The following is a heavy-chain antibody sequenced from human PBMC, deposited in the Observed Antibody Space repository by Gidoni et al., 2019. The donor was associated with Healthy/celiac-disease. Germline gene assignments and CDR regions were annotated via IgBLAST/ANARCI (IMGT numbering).Heavy chain of an antibody. CDR2: IYYSGST. V-gene: IGHV4-39*07. CDR1: GGSLSSSCVY. CDR3: ARQPSIADRPKNWYFDL. J-gene: IGHJ2*01. D-gene: IGHD6-6*01. Sequence: QLQLPESGPGLVKPSGTLSLPCTVSGGSLSSSCVYWGWIRQPPGKGLEWIGSIYYSGSTYYNPSLKSRVTISVDTSKNQFSLKLSSVTAADTAVYYCARQPSIADRPKNWYFDLWGRGTLVTVSS.